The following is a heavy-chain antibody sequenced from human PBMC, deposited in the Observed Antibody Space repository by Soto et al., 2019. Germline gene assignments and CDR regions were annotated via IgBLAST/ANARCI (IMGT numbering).Heavy chain of an antibody. CDR1: GFTFSSYA. V-gene: IGHV3-23*01. D-gene: IGHD2-2*01. J-gene: IGHJ4*02. CDR2: ISGSGGST. CDR3: ARDGKRYCSTTSCYDS. Sequence: EVQLLESGGGLVQPGGSLRLSCAASGFTFSSYAMSWVRQAPGKGLEWVSAISGSGGSTYYADSVKGRFTISRDNAKNSLYLQMNTLRDEDTAVYFCARDGKRYCSTTSCYDSWGQGTLVTVSS.